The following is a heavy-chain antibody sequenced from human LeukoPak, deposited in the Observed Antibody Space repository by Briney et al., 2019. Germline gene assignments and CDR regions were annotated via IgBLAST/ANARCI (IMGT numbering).Heavy chain of an antibody. CDR3: AGVAARRSGDY. D-gene: IGHD6-6*01. V-gene: IGHV4-59*12. CDR1: GGSISSYY. J-gene: IGHJ4*02. CDR2: IYYSGST. Sequence: SETLSLTCTVSGGSISSYYWSWIRQPPGKGLEWIGYIYYSGSTNYNPSLKSRVTISVDTSKNQFSLKLSSVTAADTAVYYCAGVAARRSGDYWGQGTLVTVSS.